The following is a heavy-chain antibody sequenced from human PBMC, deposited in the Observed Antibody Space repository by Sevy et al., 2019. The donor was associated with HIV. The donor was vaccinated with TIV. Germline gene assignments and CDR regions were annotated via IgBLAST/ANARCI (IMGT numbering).Heavy chain of an antibody. Sequence: ASVKVSRKASGYTFTSYGISWVRQVPGQGLEWMGWISAYNGNTNYAQKLQGRVTMTTDTSTSTAYMELRSLRSDDTAVYYCARVPRRYCTNGVCYTAFWFDPWGQGTLVTVSS. CDR2: ISAYNGNT. CDR1: GYTFTSYG. J-gene: IGHJ5*02. CDR3: ARVPRRYCTNGVCYTAFWFDP. V-gene: IGHV1-18*01. D-gene: IGHD2-8*01.